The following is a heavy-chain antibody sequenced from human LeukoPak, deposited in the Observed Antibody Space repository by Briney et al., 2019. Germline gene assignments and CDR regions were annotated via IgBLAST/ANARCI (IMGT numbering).Heavy chain of an antibody. CDR1: GFTFNDYG. Sequence: GGSLRVFCAASGFTFNDYGMHWVRQAPGKGLERVSFISSGSSNTYYADSVKGRFTISRDNAKNSLYPQMNSLRADDTAVYYCARGADDSGTYYPATFDSWGQGTLVTVSS. CDR3: ARGADDSGTYYPATFDS. V-gene: IGHV3-48*01. CDR2: ISSGSSNT. D-gene: IGHD3-10*01. J-gene: IGHJ4*02.